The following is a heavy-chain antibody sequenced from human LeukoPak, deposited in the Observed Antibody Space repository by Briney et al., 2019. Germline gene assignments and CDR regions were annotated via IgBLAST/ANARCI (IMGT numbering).Heavy chain of an antibody. V-gene: IGHV4-59*02. D-gene: IGHD3-16*01. CDR1: GDSVSSYY. CDR3: ARGRYGWLPFDY. J-gene: IGHJ4*02. Sequence: SETLSLTCTVSGDSVSSYYWSWIRQPPGKGLEWIGYIFNSGRTSYNPSLKSRVTISVDTSKNQFSLKVISVTAADTAVYYCARGRYGWLPFDYWGQGTLVTVSS. CDR2: IFNSGRT.